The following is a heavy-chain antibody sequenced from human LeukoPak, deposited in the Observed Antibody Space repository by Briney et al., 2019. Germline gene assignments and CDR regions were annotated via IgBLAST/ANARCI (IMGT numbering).Heavy chain of an antibody. J-gene: IGHJ4*02. D-gene: IGHD6-13*01. CDR3: ARDMTWAAGRGRSFDY. CDR2: IYTSGST. Sequence: SETLSLTCTVSGGSISSGSYYWSWIRQPAGKGLEWIGRIYTSGSTNYNPSLKSRVTMSVDTSKNQFSLKLSSVTAADTAVYYCARDMTWAAGRGRSFDYWGQGILVTVSS. V-gene: IGHV4-61*02. CDR1: GGSISSGSYY.